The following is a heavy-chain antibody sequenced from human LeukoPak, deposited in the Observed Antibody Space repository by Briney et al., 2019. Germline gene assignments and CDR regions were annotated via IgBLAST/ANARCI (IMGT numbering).Heavy chain of an antibody. Sequence: PGGSLRLSCAASGFTFSSYAMSWVRQAPGKGLEWVSAISGSGGSTYYADSVKGRFTISRDNVQNSLYLQMNSLRAEDTAMYYCARGFGSGSTAPYYYMDVWGKGTTVTVSS. D-gene: IGHD3-10*01. V-gene: IGHV3-23*01. J-gene: IGHJ6*03. CDR3: ARGFGSGSTAPYYYMDV. CDR1: GFTFSSYA. CDR2: ISGSGGST.